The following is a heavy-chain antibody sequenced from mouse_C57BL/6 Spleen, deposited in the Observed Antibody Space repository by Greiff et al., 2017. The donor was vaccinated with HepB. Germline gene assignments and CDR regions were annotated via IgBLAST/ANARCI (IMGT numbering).Heavy chain of an antibody. V-gene: IGHV1-78*01. J-gene: IGHJ4*01. CDR2: IYPRDGST. D-gene: IGHD1-1*01. Sequence: QVQLQQSDAELVKPGASVKISCKVSGYTFTDHTIHWMKQRPEQGLEWIGYIYPRDGSTKYNEKFKGKATLTADKSSSTAYMQLNSLTSEDSAVYFCARGPSPDYYGSSDYAMDYGGQGTSVTVSS. CDR1: GYTFTDHT. CDR3: ARGPSPDYYGSSDYAMDY.